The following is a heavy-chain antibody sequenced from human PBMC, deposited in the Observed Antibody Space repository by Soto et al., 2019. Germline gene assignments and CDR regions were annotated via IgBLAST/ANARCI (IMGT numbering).Heavy chain of an antibody. CDR3: ARHEGGAAADRPLDY. V-gene: IGHV4-39*01. J-gene: IGHJ4*02. D-gene: IGHD6-13*01. CDR2: IYYSGRT. Sequence: QLRLQESGPGLVKSSETLSLTCTISGGSVRSSSYYWGWIRQPPGKGLEGIASIYYSGRTHNNPALKSRVTMSIDTYTNQFSLKMNSVTSADTAVYYCARHEGGAAADRPLDYWGQGTLVTVSS. CDR1: GGSVRSSSYY.